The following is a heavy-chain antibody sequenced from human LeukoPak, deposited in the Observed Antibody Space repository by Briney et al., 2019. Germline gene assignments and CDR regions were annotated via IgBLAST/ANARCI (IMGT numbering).Heavy chain of an antibody. CDR2: IYPGDSDT. V-gene: IGHV5-51*01. J-gene: IGHJ4*02. CDR3: ARQNSGYVN. CDR1: GYSFTIYW. D-gene: IGHD5-12*01. Sequence: GVSLKISCKGSGYSFTIYWIAWVRHMPGKGLEWMGIIYPGDSDTTYSPSFQGQVTISADKSISTAYLQWSSLKASDTAMYYCARQNSGYVNWGQGTLVTVSS.